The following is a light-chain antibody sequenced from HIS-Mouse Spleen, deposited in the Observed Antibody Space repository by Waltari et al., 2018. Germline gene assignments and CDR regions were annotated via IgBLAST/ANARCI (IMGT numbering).Light chain of an antibody. CDR3: AAWDDSLSGQV. Sequence: QSVLTQPPSASGTPGPRVTISCSGSSSNLGRNQLIWYQQPPGTAPKLLIYRNNQRPSGVPDRFSGSKSGTSASLAISGLRSEDEADYYCAAWDDSLSGQVFGTGTKVTVL. J-gene: IGLJ1*01. V-gene: IGLV1-47*01. CDR2: RNN. CDR1: SSNLGRNQ.